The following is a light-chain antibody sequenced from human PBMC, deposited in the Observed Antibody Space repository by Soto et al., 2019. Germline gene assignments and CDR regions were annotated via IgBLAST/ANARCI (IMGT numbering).Light chain of an antibody. CDR1: QSITNY. V-gene: IGKV1-39*01. J-gene: IGKJ5*01. CDR3: QQLYGYPIT. Sequence: DIQMTQSPSALSASVGDRVTITCRASQSITNYLNWYQHKPGQAPNLLIYAASTLQAGVPSRFRGSGSGTDFTLTINSLQPEDFATYYCQQLYGYPITFGQGTRLEIK. CDR2: AAS.